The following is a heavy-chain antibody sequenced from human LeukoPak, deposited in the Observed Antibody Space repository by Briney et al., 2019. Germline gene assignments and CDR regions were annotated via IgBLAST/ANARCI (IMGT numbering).Heavy chain of an antibody. CDR2: IYYSGST. CDR3: ARWEVRLNAFEM. D-gene: IGHD3-10*01. Sequence: PSETLSLTCTVSGGSISSYYWSWIRQPPGKGLEWIGYIYYSGSTNYNPSLKSRVTISVDTSKNQFSLSLSSVTAADTAVYYCARWEVRLNAFEMWGQGTMVTVSS. CDR1: GGSISSYY. J-gene: IGHJ3*02. V-gene: IGHV4-59*08.